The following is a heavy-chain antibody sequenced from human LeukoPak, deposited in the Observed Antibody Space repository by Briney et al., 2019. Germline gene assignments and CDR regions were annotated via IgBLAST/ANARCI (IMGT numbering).Heavy chain of an antibody. J-gene: IGHJ4*02. Sequence: GGSLRLSCAASGFTFSSYAMSWVRQAPGEGLEWVSAISGSGGSTYYADSVKGRFTISRDNSKNTLYLQMNSLRAEDTAVYYCAKDHHYYGSDSGFDYWGQGTLVTVSS. CDR2: ISGSGGST. CDR1: GFTFSSYA. D-gene: IGHD3-10*01. CDR3: AKDHHYYGSDSGFDY. V-gene: IGHV3-23*01.